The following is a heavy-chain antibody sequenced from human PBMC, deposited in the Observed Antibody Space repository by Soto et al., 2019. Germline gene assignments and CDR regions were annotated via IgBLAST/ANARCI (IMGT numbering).Heavy chain of an antibody. D-gene: IGHD1-26*01. CDR2: INAGDGNT. Sequence: ASVKVSCKASGYTFTNYAMHWVRQAPGQRLEWMGWINAGDGNTKYSQKFQGRVTITRDTSASTAYMELSSLRSEDTAVYYCARGGSLYWYFDLWGRGTLVTVSS. CDR3: ARGGSLYWYFDL. J-gene: IGHJ2*01. CDR1: GYTFTNYA. V-gene: IGHV1-3*01.